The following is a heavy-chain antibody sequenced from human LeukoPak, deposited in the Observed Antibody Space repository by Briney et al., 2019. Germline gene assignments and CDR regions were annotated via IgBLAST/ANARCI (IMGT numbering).Heavy chain of an antibody. J-gene: IGHJ4*02. CDR3: ARDPSSWYFDY. CDR1: GFTFSTYA. D-gene: IGHD6-13*01. CDR2: ISYDGSHK. V-gene: IGHV3-30-3*01. Sequence: QPGRSLRLSCASSGFTFSTYAMHWVRQAPGKVLEWVAVISYDGSHKYYADSVKGRFTISRDNSKNTLYLQMNSLRAEDTAVYYCARDPSSWYFDYWGQGTLVTVSS.